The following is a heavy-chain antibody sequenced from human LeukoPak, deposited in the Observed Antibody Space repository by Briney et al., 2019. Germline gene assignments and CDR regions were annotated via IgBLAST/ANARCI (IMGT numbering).Heavy chain of an antibody. CDR2: INPNSGGT. CDR3: ARDLSSGWYYFDY. D-gene: IGHD6-19*01. V-gene: IGHV1-2*04. J-gene: IGHJ4*02. CDR1: GYTFTGYY. Sequence: ASVKVSCKASGYTFTGYYMHWVRQAPGQGLEWMGWINPNSGGTNYAQKFQGWVTMTRDTSISTAYMELSSLRSEDTAVYYCARDLSSGWYYFDYWGQGTLVTVSS.